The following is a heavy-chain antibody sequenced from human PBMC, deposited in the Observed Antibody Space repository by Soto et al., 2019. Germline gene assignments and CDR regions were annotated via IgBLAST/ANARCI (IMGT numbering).Heavy chain of an antibody. CDR3: ARLVALAGYWFDP. Sequence: SETLSLTCTVSGGSISSYYWSWIRQPPGKGLEWIGYIYYSGGTNYNPSLKSRVTISVDTSKNQFSLKLSSVTAADTAVYYCARLVALAGYWFDPWGQGTLVTVSS. D-gene: IGHD6-19*01. V-gene: IGHV4-59*01. J-gene: IGHJ5*02. CDR1: GGSISSYY. CDR2: IYYSGGT.